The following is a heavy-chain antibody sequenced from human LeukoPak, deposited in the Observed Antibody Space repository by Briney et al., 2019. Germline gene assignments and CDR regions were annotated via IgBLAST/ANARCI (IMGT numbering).Heavy chain of an antibody. Sequence: GASVKVSCKASGYTFTDYYMHWVRQAPGQGLEWMGWINPNSGGTKYAQKFQGGVTMTRDTSISTAYMELSRLRSDDTAVYYCARELVPALNYYFDYWGQGTLVTVSS. D-gene: IGHD2-15*01. CDR3: ARELVPALNYYFDY. V-gene: IGHV1-2*02. CDR2: INPNSGGT. CDR1: GYTFTDYY. J-gene: IGHJ4*02.